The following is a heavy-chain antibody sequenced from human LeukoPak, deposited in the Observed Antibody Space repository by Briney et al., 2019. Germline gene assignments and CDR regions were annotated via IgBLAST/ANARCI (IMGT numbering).Heavy chain of an antibody. Sequence: ASVKVSCKASGYTFTSYDINWVRQATGQGLEWMGWMNPNSGNTGYAQKFQGRVTMTRNTSISTAYMELSSLRSEDTAVYYCARPSRSSGWYYFDYWGQGTLVTVSS. CDR3: ARPSRSSGWYYFDY. J-gene: IGHJ4*02. D-gene: IGHD6-19*01. CDR2: MNPNSGNT. V-gene: IGHV1-8*01. CDR1: GYTFTSYD.